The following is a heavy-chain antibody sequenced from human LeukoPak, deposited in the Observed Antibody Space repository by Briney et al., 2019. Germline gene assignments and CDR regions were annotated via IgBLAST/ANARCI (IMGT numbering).Heavy chain of an antibody. D-gene: IGHD3-22*01. Sequence: PGGSLRLSCAASGFTFSSYAMHWVRQAPGKGLEWVAVISYDGSNKYYADSVKGRFTISRDNSKNTLYLQMNSLRAEDTAVYYCARDQQVDYDSSGKPDYWGQGTLVTVSS. CDR3: ARDQQVDYDSSGKPDY. CDR2: ISYDGSNK. J-gene: IGHJ4*02. V-gene: IGHV3-30-3*01. CDR1: GFTFSSYA.